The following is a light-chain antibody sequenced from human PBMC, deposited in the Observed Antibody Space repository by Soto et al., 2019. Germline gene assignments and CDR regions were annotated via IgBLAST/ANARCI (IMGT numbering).Light chain of an antibody. CDR3: QQYNSWPLT. V-gene: IGKV3-15*01. CDR2: GAS. CDR1: QTVNSN. J-gene: IGKJ4*01. Sequence: EIVMTQSPATLSVSPGERATLSCRASQTVNSNLAWYQQKPGQVPRLLIHGASTRATDIPDTFSGSGSATEFTLTISSLQSEDSAVYVCQQYNSWPLTFGGGTKVEIK.